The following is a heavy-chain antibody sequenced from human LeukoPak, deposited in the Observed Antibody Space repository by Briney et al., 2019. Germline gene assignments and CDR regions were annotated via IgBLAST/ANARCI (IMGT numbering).Heavy chain of an antibody. CDR2: INYSGST. CDR3: ARVDYYDSSGYYFNNWFDP. CDR1: GGSISSYY. J-gene: IGHJ5*02. V-gene: IGHV4-59*01. Sequence: PSETLSLTCTVSGGSISSYYWSWIRQPPGKGLEWIGYINYSGSTNYNPSLKSRVTISVDTSKNQFSLKLSSVTAADTAVYYCARVDYYDSSGYYFNNWFDPWGQGTLVTVSS. D-gene: IGHD3-22*01.